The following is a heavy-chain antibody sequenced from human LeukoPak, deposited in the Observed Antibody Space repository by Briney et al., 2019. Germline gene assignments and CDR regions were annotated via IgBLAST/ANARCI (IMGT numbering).Heavy chain of an antibody. J-gene: IGHJ3*02. CDR3: ARDRPYYDILTGYYIGEAFDI. CDR2: IYSGGST. Sequence: GVLRLSCAASGFAVSSKYMSWVRQAPGKGLEWVSVIYSGGSTYYADSVKGRFTISRDNSKNTLYLQMNSLRDEDTAVYYCARDRPYYDILTGYYIGEAFDIWGQGTMVTVSS. V-gene: IGHV3-53*01. CDR1: GFAVSSKY. D-gene: IGHD3-9*01.